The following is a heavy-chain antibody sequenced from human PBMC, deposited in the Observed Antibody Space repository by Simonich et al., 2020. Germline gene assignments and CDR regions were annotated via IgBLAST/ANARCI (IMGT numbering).Heavy chain of an antibody. D-gene: IGHD5-12*01. CDR1: GGSISRYY. Sequence: QVQLQESGPGLVKPSETLSLTCTVSGGSISRYYWSWIRQPPGKGLEWIGYFYYSGSTNYNPSLKSRVTISVDTSKNQFSLKLSSVTAADTAVYYCARHDRWLQFYFDYWGQGTLVTVSS. CDR3: ARHDRWLQFYFDY. CDR2: FYYSGST. V-gene: IGHV4-59*08. J-gene: IGHJ4*02.